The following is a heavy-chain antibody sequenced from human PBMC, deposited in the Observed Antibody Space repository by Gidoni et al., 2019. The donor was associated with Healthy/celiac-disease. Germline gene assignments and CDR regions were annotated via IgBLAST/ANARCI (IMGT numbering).Heavy chain of an antibody. CDR3: ARELEDGDNNWFDP. CDR2: IWYDGSNK. Sequence: QVQLVESGGGVVQPGRSLRLSCAASGFTFSSYGMHWVRQAPGKGLEWVAVIWYDGSNKYYADSVKGRFTISRDNSKNTLYLQMNSLRAEDTAVYYCARELEDGDNNWFDPWGQGTLVTVSS. CDR1: GFTFSSYG. D-gene: IGHD4-17*01. J-gene: IGHJ5*02. V-gene: IGHV3-33*01.